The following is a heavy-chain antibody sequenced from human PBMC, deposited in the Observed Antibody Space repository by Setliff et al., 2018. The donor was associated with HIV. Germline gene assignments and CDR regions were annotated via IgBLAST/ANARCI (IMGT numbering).Heavy chain of an antibody. CDR1: GGNFNNYA. V-gene: IGHV7-4-1*02. D-gene: IGHD1-26*01. Sequence: ASVKVSCKASGGNFNNYAITWVRQAPGQGLEWMGWINTKTGNPRYAQGFTGRFVFSLDTSVSTAYLQINSLKTEDTAMYYCARVGSYWSTFDYWGQGALVTVSS. J-gene: IGHJ4*02. CDR3: ARVGSYWSTFDY. CDR2: INTKTGNP.